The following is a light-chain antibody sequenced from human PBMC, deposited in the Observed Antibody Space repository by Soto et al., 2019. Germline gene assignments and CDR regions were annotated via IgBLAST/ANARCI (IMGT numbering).Light chain of an antibody. J-gene: IGKJ2*02. CDR3: QQRSTWPWT. V-gene: IGKV3-11*01. CDR2: EAS. CDR1: QSVSNS. Sequence: EVVLTQSPATLSLSPGERATLSCRASQSVSNSSAWYQQRPGQAPRLLIYEASKRATGIPASFSGSGSGTDFTLTISSLESEDFAVYYCQQRSTWPWTFGQGTNLEI.